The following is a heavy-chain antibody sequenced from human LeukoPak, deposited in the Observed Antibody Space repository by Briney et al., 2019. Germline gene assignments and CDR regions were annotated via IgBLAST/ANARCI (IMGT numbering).Heavy chain of an antibody. J-gene: IGHJ4*02. CDR1: GFTFDDYG. Sequence: PGGSLRLSCAASGFTFDDYGMSWVRQAPGKGLEWVSGINWNGGSTGYADSVKGRFTISRDNAKNSLYLQMNSLRAEDTALYYCARVWSTVTSRGFDYWGQGTLVTVSS. CDR3: ARVWSTVTSRGFDY. CDR2: INWNGGST. V-gene: IGHV3-20*04. D-gene: IGHD4-17*01.